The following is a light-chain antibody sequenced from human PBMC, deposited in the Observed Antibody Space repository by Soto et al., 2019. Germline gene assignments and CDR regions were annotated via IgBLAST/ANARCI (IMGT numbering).Light chain of an antibody. CDR3: AAWDDSLNGRV. CDR2: SNN. J-gene: IGLJ1*01. V-gene: IGLV1-44*01. Sequence: QSVLTQPPSASGTPGQRVTISCSGSSSNIGSNTVNWYQQLPGTAPKLLIYSNNQRPSGVPDRFSGSKSGTSASLAISGLQSEDEADYYCAAWDDSLNGRVFGTGPKLTVL. CDR1: SSNIGSNT.